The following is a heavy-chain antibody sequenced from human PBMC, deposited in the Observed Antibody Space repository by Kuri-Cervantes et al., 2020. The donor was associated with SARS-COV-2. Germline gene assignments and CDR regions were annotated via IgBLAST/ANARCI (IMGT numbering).Heavy chain of an antibody. CDR1: GGSISSSNW. V-gene: IGHV4-4*02. J-gene: IGHJ4*02. CDR3: ARVTEQLVRGWLDY. Sequence: SETLSLTCAVSGGSISSSNWWSWIRQPPGKGLEWIGEINHSGSTNYNPSLKSRVTISVDTSKNQFSLKLSSVTAADTAVYYCARVTEQLVRGWLDYWGQGTLVTVSS. CDR2: INHSGST. D-gene: IGHD6-6*01.